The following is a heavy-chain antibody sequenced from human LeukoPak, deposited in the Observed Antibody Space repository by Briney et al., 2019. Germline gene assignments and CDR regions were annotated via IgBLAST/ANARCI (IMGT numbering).Heavy chain of an antibody. Sequence: PGGSLRLSCTASGFTFGDYAMSWVHQAPGKGLEWVGIIRGKAYGGTTEYAASVKGRFTISRDDSKSIAYLQMNSLKTEDTAVYYCTSGIAVAGYFDYWGQGTLVTVSS. CDR2: IRGKAYGGTT. CDR1: GFTFGDYA. V-gene: IGHV3-49*04. D-gene: IGHD6-19*01. J-gene: IGHJ4*02. CDR3: TSGIAVAGYFDY.